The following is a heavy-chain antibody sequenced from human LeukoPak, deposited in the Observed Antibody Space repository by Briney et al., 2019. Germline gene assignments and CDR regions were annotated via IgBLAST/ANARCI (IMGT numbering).Heavy chain of an antibody. Sequence: GGSLRLSCAASGFTFSSYAMSWVRQAPGKGLEWVSAISGGGGSTYYADSVKGRFTISRDNSKNTLYLQMNSLRAEDTAVYYCANDPLLRSGPDWGQGTLVTVSS. D-gene: IGHD2-21*02. CDR1: GFTFSSYA. V-gene: IGHV3-23*01. CDR2: ISGGGGST. J-gene: IGHJ4*02. CDR3: ANDPLLRSGPD.